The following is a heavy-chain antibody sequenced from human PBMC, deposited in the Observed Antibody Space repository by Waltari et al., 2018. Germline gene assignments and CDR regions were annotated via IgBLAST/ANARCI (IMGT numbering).Heavy chain of an antibody. D-gene: IGHD1-7*01. J-gene: IGHJ6*03. CDR2: IYPGDSDT. CDR3: ANRNWNSPMGYYYYYMDV. CDR1: GYSFTSYW. V-gene: IGHV5-51*01. Sequence: EVQLVQSGAEVKKHGESLKISCKGSGYSFTSYWIGWVRQMPGKGLEWMGIIYPGDSDTRYSPSFQGQVTISADKSISTAYLQWSSLKASDTAMYYCANRNWNSPMGYYYYYMDVWGKGTTVTVSS.